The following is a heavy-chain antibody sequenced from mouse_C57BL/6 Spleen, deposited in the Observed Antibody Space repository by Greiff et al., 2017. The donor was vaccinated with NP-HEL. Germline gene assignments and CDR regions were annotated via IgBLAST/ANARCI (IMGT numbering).Heavy chain of an antibody. Sequence: EVQLQQSGAELVKPGASVKLSCTASGFNIKDYYMHWVKQRTEQGLEWIGRIDPEDGETKYVPKFQGKATITADTSSNTAYLQLSSLTSEDTAVYYCARKHGYHGGFAYWGQGTLVTVSA. CDR3: ARKHGYHGGFAY. CDR1: GFNIKDYY. CDR2: IDPEDGET. D-gene: IGHD2-2*01. J-gene: IGHJ3*01. V-gene: IGHV14-2*01.